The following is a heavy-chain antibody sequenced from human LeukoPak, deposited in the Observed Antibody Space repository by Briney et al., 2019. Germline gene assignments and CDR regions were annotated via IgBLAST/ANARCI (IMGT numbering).Heavy chain of an antibody. J-gene: IGHJ4*02. CDR3: ARHLWNQLLHY. CDR2: IDPNGTT. Sequence: SETLSLTCAVYGGAFSGYSWSWIRQPPGKGLEWIGEIDPNGTTNYNPSLKSRVIVSLDTCKNQFSLNLNSVTAADTAVYYCARHLWNQLLHYWGQGTLVTVSS. CDR1: GGAFSGYS. V-gene: IGHV4-34*01. D-gene: IGHD2-2*01.